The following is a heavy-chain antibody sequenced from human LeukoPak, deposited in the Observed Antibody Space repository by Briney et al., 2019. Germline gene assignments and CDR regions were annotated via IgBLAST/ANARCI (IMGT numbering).Heavy chain of an antibody. V-gene: IGHV1-46*01. J-gene: IGHJ4*02. CDR3: ASSDYGEYALDY. CDR2: INPSGGST. D-gene: IGHD4-17*01. CDR1: GYTFTSYY. Sequence: ASVKVSCKASGYTFTSYYMHWVRQAPGQGLEWMGIINPSGGSTSYAQKFQGRVTMTRDTSTSTVYMELSSLRSEDTAVYYCASSDYGEYALDYWGQGTLVTVSS.